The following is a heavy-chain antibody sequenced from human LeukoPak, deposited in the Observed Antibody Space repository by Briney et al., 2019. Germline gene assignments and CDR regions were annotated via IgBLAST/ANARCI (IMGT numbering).Heavy chain of an antibody. V-gene: IGHV4-4*07. CDR3: ARGGTLDYDSSGYSDFDY. D-gene: IGHD3-22*01. CDR2: IYTSGST. Sequence: SETLSLTCTVSGGSISSYYWSWIRQPAGKGLEWIGRIYTSGSTNYNPSLKSRVTMSVDTSKNQFFLTLSSVTAADTAVYYCARGGTLDYDSSGYSDFDYWGQGTLVTVSS. CDR1: GGSISSYY. J-gene: IGHJ4*02.